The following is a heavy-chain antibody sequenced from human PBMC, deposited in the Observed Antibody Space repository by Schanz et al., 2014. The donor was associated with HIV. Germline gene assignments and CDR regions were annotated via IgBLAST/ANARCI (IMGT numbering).Heavy chain of an antibody. Sequence: QVQLVQSGAEVKKPGSSVKVSSKASGGTFSIYAISWVRQAPGQGLEWMGGIIPIFGTANYAQKFQGRVTMTRDTSTSTAYMDLSSLRSEDTAVYYCARETAEYSRTPVSWFDPWGQGTLVTVSS. J-gene: IGHJ5*02. CDR3: ARETAEYSRTPVSWFDP. CDR1: GGTFSIYA. CDR2: IIPIFGTA. V-gene: IGHV1-69*06. D-gene: IGHD6-13*01.